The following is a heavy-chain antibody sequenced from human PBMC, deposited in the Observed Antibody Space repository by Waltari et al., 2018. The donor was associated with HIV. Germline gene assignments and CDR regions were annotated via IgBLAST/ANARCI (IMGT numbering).Heavy chain of an antibody. Sequence: QVQLQESGPGLVKPSETLSLTCTVSGYSISSGYYWGWIRQPPGKGLEWIGSIYHSGSTYYNPSLKSRVTISVDTSKNQFSLKLSSVTAADTAVYYCARVAAGTVGYYYYGMDVWGQGTTVTVSS. CDR2: IYHSGST. V-gene: IGHV4-38-2*02. J-gene: IGHJ6*02. D-gene: IGHD1-1*01. CDR3: ARVAAGTVGYYYYGMDV. CDR1: GYSISSGYY.